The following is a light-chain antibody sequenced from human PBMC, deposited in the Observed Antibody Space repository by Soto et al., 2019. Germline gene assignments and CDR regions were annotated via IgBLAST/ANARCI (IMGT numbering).Light chain of an antibody. J-gene: IGLJ2*01. CDR3: SSYISSSTGVV. CDR1: SSDVGGYNY. Sequence: QSALTQPASVSGSPGQSITISCTGTSSDVGGYNYVSWHQHHPGEAPKLMIYEVNNRPSGVSNRFSGSKSGNTASLTISGLQAEDEADYYCSSYISSSTGVVFGGGTKLTVL. CDR2: EVN. V-gene: IGLV2-14*01.